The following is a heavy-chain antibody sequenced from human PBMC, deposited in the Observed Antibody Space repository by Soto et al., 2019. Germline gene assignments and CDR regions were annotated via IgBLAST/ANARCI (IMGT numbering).Heavy chain of an antibody. V-gene: IGHV3-9*01. D-gene: IGHD3-3*01. J-gene: IGHJ4*02. Sequence: GGSLRLSCAASGFTFDDYAMHWVRQAPGKGLEWVSFISWNSGSIVYADSVKGRFTISRDNAKNSLYLQMNSLRAEDTALYYCAKAGFWSGYYSLVDYWGQGTLVTVSS. CDR2: ISWNSGSI. CDR1: GFTFDDYA. CDR3: AKAGFWSGYYSLVDY.